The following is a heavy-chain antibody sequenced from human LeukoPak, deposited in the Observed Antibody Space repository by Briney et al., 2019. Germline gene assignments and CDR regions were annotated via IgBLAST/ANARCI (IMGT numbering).Heavy chain of an antibody. D-gene: IGHD3-22*01. CDR1: GGTFSSYA. CDR3: AREGIQYYDSSGYLDY. CDR2: IIPIFGTA. V-gene: IGHV1-69*06. J-gene: IGHJ4*02. Sequence: SVKVSCKASGGTFSSYAISWVRQAPGQGLEWMGGIIPIFGTANYAQKFQGRVTITADKSTSTAYMELRSLRSDDTAVYYCAREGIQYYDSSGYLDYWGQGTLVTVSS.